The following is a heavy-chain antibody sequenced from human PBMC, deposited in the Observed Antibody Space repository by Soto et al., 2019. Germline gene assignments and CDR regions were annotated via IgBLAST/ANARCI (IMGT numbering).Heavy chain of an antibody. CDR2: IKQDGSEK. CDR1: GFTFSSYW. J-gene: IGHJ4*02. CDR3: ARDMVGATKSFDY. Sequence: GGSLRLSCAASGFTFSSYWMSWVRQAPGKGLEWVANIKQDGSEKYYVDSVKGRFTISRDNSKNTLYLQMNSLRAEDTAVYYCARDMVGATKSFDYWGQGTLVTVSS. D-gene: IGHD1-26*01. V-gene: IGHV3-7*01.